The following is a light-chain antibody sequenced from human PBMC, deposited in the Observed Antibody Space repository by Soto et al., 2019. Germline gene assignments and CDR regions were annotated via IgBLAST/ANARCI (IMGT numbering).Light chain of an antibody. V-gene: IGKV1-39*01. CDR3: QHCQPYGDSPPLT. CDR2: AAS. J-gene: IGKJ4*01. Sequence: DIQMTQSPSSLSASVGDRVTITCRASQSVNTYLHWYQQKAGQAPKLLIYAASNLQSGVPSRFSGSGSGTDFTLTISRLEPEDFAVYYCQHCQPYGDSPPLTFGGGTKVDIK. CDR1: QSVNTY.